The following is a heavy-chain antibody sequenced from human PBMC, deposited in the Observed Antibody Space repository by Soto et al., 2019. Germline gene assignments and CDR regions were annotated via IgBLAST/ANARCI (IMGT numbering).Heavy chain of an antibody. D-gene: IGHD5-12*01. CDR2: IYWDDDK. J-gene: IGHJ4*02. CDR3: EHGRTYSNIVATIFDY. V-gene: IGHV2-5*02. CDR1: GFSLSTSGVG. Sequence: QITLKESGPTLVKPTQTLTLTCTFSGFSLSTSGVGVGWIRQPPGKALEWLALIYWDDDKRYSPSLKSRLTITKDTSKNQVVLTMTNIEPVDTATYYCEHGRTYSNIVATIFDYWGQGTLVTVSS.